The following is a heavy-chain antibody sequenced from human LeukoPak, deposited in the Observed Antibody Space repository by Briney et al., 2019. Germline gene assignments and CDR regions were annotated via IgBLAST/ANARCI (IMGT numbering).Heavy chain of an antibody. CDR1: GGSFSGYY. J-gene: IGHJ3*02. CDR2: INHSGST. Sequence: SETLSLTCAVYGGSFSGYYWSWIRQPPGKGLEWIGGINHSGSTNYNPSLKSRVTISVDTSKNQFSLKLNSVTAADTAVYYCARDPTVDAFDIWGQGTMVTVSS. D-gene: IGHD4-17*01. V-gene: IGHV4-34*01. CDR3: ARDPTVDAFDI.